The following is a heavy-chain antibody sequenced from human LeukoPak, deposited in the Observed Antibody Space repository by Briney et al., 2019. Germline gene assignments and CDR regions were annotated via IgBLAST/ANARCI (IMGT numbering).Heavy chain of an antibody. V-gene: IGHV3-30*16. J-gene: IGHJ4*02. CDR2: KFYDGSYK. D-gene: IGHD6-19*01. CDR3: AREGNSGYSNGGFDY. Sequence: PGRSLRLSCAASGFTFITYSMHWVRQAPGEGLECVAVKFYDGSYKYYSDSVKGRFTISRDNSKSTLYLQMNGLRPEDTAVYYSAREGNSGYSNGGFDYWGQGTLVTVSS. CDR1: GFTFITYS.